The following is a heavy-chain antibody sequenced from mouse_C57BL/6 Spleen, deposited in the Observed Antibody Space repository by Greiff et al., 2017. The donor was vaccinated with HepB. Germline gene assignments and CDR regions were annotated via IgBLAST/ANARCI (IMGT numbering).Heavy chain of an antibody. CDR3: AKEREVVENYAMDY. D-gene: IGHD1-1*01. CDR1: GFSLTSYG. CDR2: IWRGGST. Sequence: QVHVKQSGPGLVQPSQSLSITCTVSGFSLTSYGVHWVRQSPGKGLEWLGVIWRGGSTDYNAAFMSRLSITKDNSKSQVFFKMNNLQADDTAIYYCAKEREVVENYAMDYWGQGTSVTVSS. V-gene: IGHV2-5*01. J-gene: IGHJ4*01.